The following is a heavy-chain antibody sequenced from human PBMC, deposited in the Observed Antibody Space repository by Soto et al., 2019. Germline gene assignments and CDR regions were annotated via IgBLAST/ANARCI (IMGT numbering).Heavy chain of an antibody. J-gene: IGHJ4*02. CDR3: ATVYCSGGSCYSIDY. Sequence: ASVKLSCKASGYTYTCYYMHSVRQSPGQGLEWMGIINPSGDTRYAQKFQGRVTMTRDTSTSTIYMELSSLRSEDTAVYYCATVYCSGGSCYSIDYWGQGTLVTVSP. CDR1: GYTYTCYY. CDR2: INPSGDT. V-gene: IGHV1-46*03. D-gene: IGHD2-15*01.